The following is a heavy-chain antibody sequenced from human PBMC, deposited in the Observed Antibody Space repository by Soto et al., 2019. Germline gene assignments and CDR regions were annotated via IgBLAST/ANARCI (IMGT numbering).Heavy chain of an antibody. CDR3: ARAAVRYSLGGAFDI. CDR2: INPNSGGT. CDR1: GYTFTGYY. V-gene: IGHV1-2*04. J-gene: IGHJ3*02. Sequence: ASVKVSCKASGYTFTGYYMHWVRQAPGQGLEWMGWINPNSGGTNYAQKFQGWVTMTRDTSTSTAYMELSRLRSEDTAVYYCARAAVRYSLGGAFDIWGQGTMVTVSS. D-gene: IGHD3-9*01.